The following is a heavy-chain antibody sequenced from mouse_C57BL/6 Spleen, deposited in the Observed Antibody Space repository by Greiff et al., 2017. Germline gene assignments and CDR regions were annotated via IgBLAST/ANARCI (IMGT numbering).Heavy chain of an antibody. D-gene: IGHD1-1*01. J-gene: IGHJ4*01. V-gene: IGHV1-59*01. CDR1: GYTFTSYW. CDR2: IDPSDSYT. Sequence: QVQLQQPGAELVRPGTSVKLSCKASGYTFTSYWMHWVKQRPGQGLEWIGVIDPSDSYTNYNQKFKGKAPLTVDTSSSTAYLKLSSLTSGDSAVYYCARYYGSSYGYYYAMDYWGQGTSVTVSA. CDR3: ARYYGSSYGYYYAMDY.